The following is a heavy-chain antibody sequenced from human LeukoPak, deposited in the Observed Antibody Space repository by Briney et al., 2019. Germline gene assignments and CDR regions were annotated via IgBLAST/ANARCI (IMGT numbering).Heavy chain of an antibody. Sequence: PSETLSLTCTVSGGSITSVSYYWGWIRQPPGKGLEWIASISYSGSTHYNPSLQSRVTISIDSSKSQFSLRLSSVTAADTAVYYCARDTYASGSYYNVWGQGTMVTVSS. CDR3: ARDTYASGSYYNV. CDR2: ISYSGST. J-gene: IGHJ3*01. D-gene: IGHD3-10*01. CDR1: GGSITSVSYY. V-gene: IGHV4-39*07.